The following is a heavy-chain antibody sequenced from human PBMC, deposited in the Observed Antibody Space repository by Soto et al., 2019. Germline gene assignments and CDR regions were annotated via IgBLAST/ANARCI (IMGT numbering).Heavy chain of an antibody. D-gene: IGHD3-9*01. Sequence: QITLKESGPTLVKPTQTLTLTCTFTGFSLNTRGVAVAWIRQPPGKALEWLGLIYWDDDTRYSPSLKTRLIIARDTSENQVVLTLTDLDPVDTATYLCAHTFGIFTGYNINFDYWGQGALVTVSS. CDR1: GFSLNTRGVA. CDR2: IYWDDDT. V-gene: IGHV2-5*02. CDR3: AHTFGIFTGYNINFDY. J-gene: IGHJ4*02.